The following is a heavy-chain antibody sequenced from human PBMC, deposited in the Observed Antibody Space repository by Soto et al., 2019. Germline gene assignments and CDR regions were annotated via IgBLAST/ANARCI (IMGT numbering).Heavy chain of an antibody. Sequence: SETLSLTCTVSGGSIIDYYWSWIRQPPGKGLEWIGYIYYSGTTDYSPSLKSRVTISVDTSKNQFSLKLSSVTAADTAVYYCARRWGYSFDYWGQGTLVTVSS. D-gene: IGHD7-27*01. J-gene: IGHJ4*02. CDR2: IYYSGTT. CDR3: ARRWGYSFDY. CDR1: GGSIIDYY. V-gene: IGHV4-59*08.